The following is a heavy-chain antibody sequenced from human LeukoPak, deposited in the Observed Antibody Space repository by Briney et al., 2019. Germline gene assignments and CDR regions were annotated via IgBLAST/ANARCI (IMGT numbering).Heavy chain of an antibody. CDR3: VGAETSVGYFDY. CDR2: VNTTTGNP. J-gene: IGHJ4*02. V-gene: IGHV7-4-1*02. D-gene: IGHD4-23*01. Sequence: ASVKVSCKASGGTFSSYAISWVRQAPGQGLQWMGWVNTTTGNPTYAQGFTGRFVFSFDTSVSTAYLQISSLKAEDTAVYYCVGAETSVGYFDYWGQGTLVTVSP. CDR1: GGTFSSYA.